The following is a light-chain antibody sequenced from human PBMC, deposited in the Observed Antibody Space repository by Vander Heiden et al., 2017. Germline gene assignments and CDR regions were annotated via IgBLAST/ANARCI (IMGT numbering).Light chain of an antibody. V-gene: IGKV4-1*01. CDR1: QSPFYAPNIQSR. Sequence: DIVLTHSPDSLIVSLVERATINCKPSQSPFYAPNIQSRLAWYQQKPGQPPKLLIYWASTRQSGVPDRFSGSGSGTDFTLTISSLQAEDVAVYYCQQYYSSPWTFGQGTKVEIK. CDR2: WAS. J-gene: IGKJ1*01. CDR3: QQYYSSPWT.